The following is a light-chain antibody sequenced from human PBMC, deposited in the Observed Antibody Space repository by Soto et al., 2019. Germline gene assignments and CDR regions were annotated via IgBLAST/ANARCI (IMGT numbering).Light chain of an antibody. J-gene: IGKJ1*01. V-gene: IGKV3-20*01. Sequence: ELLLTQSPGTLSLSPGERATLACRASQSLSSRNLAWYQQKPGQAPRPIIYGVSSRATGIPERCSGSGAGTDFTLTISRLEPEDFAVYYCQQYNSSPRTFGQGTKVDIK. CDR3: QQYNSSPRT. CDR1: QSLSSRN. CDR2: GVS.